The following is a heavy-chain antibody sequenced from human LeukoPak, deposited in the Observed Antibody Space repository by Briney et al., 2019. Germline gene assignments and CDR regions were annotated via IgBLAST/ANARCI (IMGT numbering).Heavy chain of an antibody. CDR2: ISAYNGNT. CDR3: ARDRWSGYSYGMDV. J-gene: IGHJ6*02. CDR1: GYTFTSYG. V-gene: IGHV1-18*01. Sequence: ASVKVSCKASGYTFTSYGISWARQAPGQGLEWMGWISAYNGNTNYAQKLQGRVTMTTDTSTSTAYMELRSLRSDDTAVYYCARDRWSGYSYGMDVWGQGTTVTVSS. D-gene: IGHD3-3*01.